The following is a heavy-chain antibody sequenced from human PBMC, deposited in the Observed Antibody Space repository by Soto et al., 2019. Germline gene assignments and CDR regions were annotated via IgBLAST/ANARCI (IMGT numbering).Heavy chain of an antibody. J-gene: IGHJ4*02. V-gene: IGHV3-53*01. CDR1: GFNVSSSY. D-gene: IGHD6-19*01. CDR3: AREGYGGGFYVAY. CDR2: IYSGGNT. Sequence: HPGGSLRLSCAASGFNVSSSYMSWVRQAPGKGLEWVSVIYSGGNTYYADSVKGRFTISRDNSKNTLYLQMNSLRAEDTAVYYCAREGYGGGFYVAYWGQGTLVTVSS.